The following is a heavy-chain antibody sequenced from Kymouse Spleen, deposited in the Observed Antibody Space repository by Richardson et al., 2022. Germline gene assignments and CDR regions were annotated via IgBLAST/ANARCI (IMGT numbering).Heavy chain of an antibody. D-gene: IGHD5-18,IGHD5-18*01. Sequence: EVQLVESGGGLVQPGGSLRLSCAASGFTFSSYSMNWVRQAPGKGLEWVSYISSSSSTIYYADSVKGRFTISRDNAKNSLYLQMNSLRDEDTAVYYCARDGIQLWLGYGMDVWGQGTTVTVSS. V-gene: IGHV3-48*02. J-gene: IGHJ6*02. CDR3: ARDGIQLWLGYGMDV. CDR2: ISSSSSTI. CDR1: GFTFSSYS.